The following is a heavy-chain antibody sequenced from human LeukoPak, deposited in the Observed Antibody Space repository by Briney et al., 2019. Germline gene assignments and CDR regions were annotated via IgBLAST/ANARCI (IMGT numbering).Heavy chain of an antibody. CDR2: INSDGSTT. Sequence: GGSLRLSCAASGFTFSTYWMHWVRQAPGEGLVWVSRINSDGSTTSQADSVRGRFTISRDNAKNTLYLQMNSLRAEDTAVYYCARGRSYGSGIYYGMDVWGQGTTVTVSS. D-gene: IGHD3-10*01. CDR1: GFTFSTYW. CDR3: ARGRSYGSGIYYGMDV. J-gene: IGHJ6*02. V-gene: IGHV3-74*01.